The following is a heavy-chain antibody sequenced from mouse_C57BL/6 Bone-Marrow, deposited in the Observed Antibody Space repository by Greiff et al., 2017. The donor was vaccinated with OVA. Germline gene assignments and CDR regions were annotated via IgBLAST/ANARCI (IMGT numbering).Heavy chain of an antibody. J-gene: IGHJ4*01. Sequence: VQLQQSGPELVKPGASVKISCKASGYSFTGYYMNWVKHSPEKSLEWIGEINPSTGGTTYNQKFKAKATLTVDKSSSTAYMQLKSLTSEDSAVYYCASTITTVVATRAMDYWGQGTSVTVSS. CDR3: ASTITTVVATRAMDY. V-gene: IGHV1-42*01. CDR2: INPSTGGT. D-gene: IGHD1-1*01. CDR1: GYSFTGYY.